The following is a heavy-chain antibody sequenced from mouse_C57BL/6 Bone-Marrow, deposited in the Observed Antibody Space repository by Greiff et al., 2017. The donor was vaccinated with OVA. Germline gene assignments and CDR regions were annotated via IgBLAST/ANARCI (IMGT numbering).Heavy chain of an antibody. CDR2: IDPENGDT. V-gene: IGHV14-4*01. J-gene: IGHJ2*01. CDR3: TTDCPDY. Sequence: EVQLQQSGAELVRPGASVKLSCTASGFNIKDDYMHWVKQRPEQSLEWIGCIDPENGDTEYTSKFQGKATITADTSSNTAYLQLSSLTSEDTAVYYCTTDCPDYWGQGTTLTVSS. CDR1: GFNIKDDY.